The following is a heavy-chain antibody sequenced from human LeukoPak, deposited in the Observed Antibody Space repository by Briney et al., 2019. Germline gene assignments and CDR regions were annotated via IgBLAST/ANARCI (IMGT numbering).Heavy chain of an antibody. J-gene: IGHJ4*02. D-gene: IGHD4-17*01. Sequence: ASVKVSCEASGYTLTSYGINWMRQAPGQGLEWMGWISTQSGNTNYAQKVQGRLTLTTDRSTNTAYMELRSLRSDDTAVYYCARGAYGDKWGQGTMVTVSS. CDR2: ISTQSGNT. CDR1: GYTLTSYG. CDR3: ARGAYGDK. V-gene: IGHV1-18*01.